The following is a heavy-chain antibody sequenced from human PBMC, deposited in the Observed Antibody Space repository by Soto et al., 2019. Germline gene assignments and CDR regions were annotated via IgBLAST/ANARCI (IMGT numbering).Heavy chain of an antibody. CDR2: IWYDGSNE. CDR3: ARDPQSRITGRALFDY. V-gene: IGHV3-33*01. CDR1: GFTFGSFG. Sequence: PGGSLRLSCTASGFTFGSFGMHWVRQTPDKGLAWVALIWYDGSNEKYADSVKGRFTISRDNFKNTLYLQMNSLTAEDTAIYYCARDPQSRITGRALFDYWGQGTLVTVSS. D-gene: IGHD3-10*01. J-gene: IGHJ4*02.